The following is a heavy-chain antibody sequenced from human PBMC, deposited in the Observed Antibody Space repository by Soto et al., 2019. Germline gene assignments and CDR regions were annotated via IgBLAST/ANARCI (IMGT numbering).Heavy chain of an antibody. J-gene: IGHJ3*02. CDR1: GFTFSSYA. Sequence: GGSLRLSCAASGFTFSSYAMSWVRQAPGKGLEWVSAISGSGGSTYYADSVKGRFTISGDNSKNTLYLQMNSLRAEDTAVYYCAKDFTYYYDSSGYPHDAFDIWGQGTMVTVSS. CDR2: ISGSGGST. D-gene: IGHD3-22*01. V-gene: IGHV3-23*01. CDR3: AKDFTYYYDSSGYPHDAFDI.